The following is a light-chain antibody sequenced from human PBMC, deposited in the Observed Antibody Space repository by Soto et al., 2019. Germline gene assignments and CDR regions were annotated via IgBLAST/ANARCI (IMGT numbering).Light chain of an antibody. CDR2: EVS. CDR3: SSYTSSSTLV. Sequence: QSVLTQPASVSGSPGQSITISFTGTISYVGGYNYVSCYQQHTGKAPTIMIYEVSNRPSGVSNRFYGSKSGKTASPTISGIQAEDEADYYCSSYTSSSTLVFGGGTKVTVL. V-gene: IGLV2-14*01. CDR1: ISYVGGYNY. J-gene: IGLJ2*01.